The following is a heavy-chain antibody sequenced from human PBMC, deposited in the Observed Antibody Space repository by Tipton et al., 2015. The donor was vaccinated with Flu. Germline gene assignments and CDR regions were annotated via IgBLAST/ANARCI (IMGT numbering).Heavy chain of an antibody. D-gene: IGHD6-6*01. CDR3: ARAVGSSSSY. J-gene: IGHJ4*02. CDR2: IYSGDSA. CDR1: GFIVTSDY. V-gene: IGHV3-53*01. Sequence: SLRLSCAASGFIVTSDYMSWVRQAPGKGLEWVSVIYSGDSASYADSVRGRFTISRDNAKNTVYLQMNSLRAEDTAVYYCARAVGSSSSYWGQGTLVTVSS.